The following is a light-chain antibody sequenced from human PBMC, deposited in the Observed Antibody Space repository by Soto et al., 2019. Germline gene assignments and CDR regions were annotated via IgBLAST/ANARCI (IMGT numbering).Light chain of an antibody. CDR2: EVS. Sequence: QSALTQPASVSGSPGQSITISCTGTSSDVGGYNYVSWFQQHPGKAPKLMIYEVSSRPSGVSNRFSGSESGNTASLTISGLQTEDEADYYCNSYTTSSTWVFGGGTKLTVL. CDR3: NSYTTSSTWV. V-gene: IGLV2-14*01. J-gene: IGLJ3*02. CDR1: SSDVGGYNY.